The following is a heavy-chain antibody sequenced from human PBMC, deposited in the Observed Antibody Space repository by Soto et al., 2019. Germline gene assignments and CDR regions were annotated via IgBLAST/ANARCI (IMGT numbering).Heavy chain of an antibody. D-gene: IGHD1-26*01. CDR3: ARGRATDY. Sequence: QVQLQQWGAGLLKPSETLSLTCAVYGGSFSGYYWSWIRQPPGKGLEWIGEINHSGSTNYNPSLKSRVTISVDQAKNQVSLKLSSVTAGDTAVYYCARGRATDYWGQGTLVTVSS. CDR1: GGSFSGYY. V-gene: IGHV4-34*01. J-gene: IGHJ4*02. CDR2: INHSGST.